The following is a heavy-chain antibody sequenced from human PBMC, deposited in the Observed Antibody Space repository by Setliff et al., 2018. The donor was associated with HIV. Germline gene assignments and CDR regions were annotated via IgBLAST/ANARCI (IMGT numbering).Heavy chain of an antibody. CDR3: APGEGVASTYYHD. D-gene: IGHD3-3*01. CDR1: DDSVSTFY. J-gene: IGHJ4*01. Sequence: SETLSLTCTVSDDSVSTFYWNWIRQPPGKGLEWIGFIHHTGSTVSNPSLKSRVTILMDQSRNQLSLHLASVTTADTAVYFCAPGEGVASTYYHDWGQGTQVTVSS. CDR2: IHHTGST. V-gene: IGHV4-59*02.